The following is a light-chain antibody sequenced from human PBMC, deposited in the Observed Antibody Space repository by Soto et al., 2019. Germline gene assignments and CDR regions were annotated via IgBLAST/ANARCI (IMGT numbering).Light chain of an antibody. CDR2: AVS. J-gene: IGKJ4*01. V-gene: IGKV1-9*01. CDR1: QGISSY. CDR3: QQLNTYPLT. Sequence: DIQLTQSPSFLPASVGDRVTITCRASQGISSYLAWYQQKPGKVPKLLIYAVSTLQGGVPSRFSGSESGTEFTLTISSLQPEDFATYYCQQLNTYPLTLGGGTKVDIK.